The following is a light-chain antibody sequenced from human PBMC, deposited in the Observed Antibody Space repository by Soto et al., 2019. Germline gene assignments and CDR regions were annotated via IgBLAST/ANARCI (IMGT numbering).Light chain of an antibody. J-gene: IGLJ1*01. V-gene: IGLV1-40*01. Sequence: QSVLTQPPSLSGAPGQRVTISCTGSGSNIGAPYDVHWYQHLPGTAPKLLIYGSTNRPSGVPGRFSGSKSCTSASLAITGLQAEDEADYYCQSYDSSLSGYVFGAGTKLTVL. CDR1: GSNIGAPYD. CDR2: GST. CDR3: QSYDSSLSGYV.